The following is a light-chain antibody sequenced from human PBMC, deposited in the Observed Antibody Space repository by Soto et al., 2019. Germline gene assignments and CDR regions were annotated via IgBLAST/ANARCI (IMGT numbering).Light chain of an antibody. J-gene: IGKJ5*01. CDR2: GAS. Sequence: DIVMTQSPGTLSLSPGEGATLSCRASETIRNHYLAWYQQKPGQAPRLLIYGASVRATGVPDRFSGSGSGTDFTLTISRLEPEDFAVYYCQQYTSSLNTFGQGTRLEIK. CDR3: QQYTSSLNT. CDR1: ETIRNHY. V-gene: IGKV3-20*01.